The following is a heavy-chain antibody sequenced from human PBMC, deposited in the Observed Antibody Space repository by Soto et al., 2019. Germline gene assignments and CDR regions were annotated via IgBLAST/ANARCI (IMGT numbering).Heavy chain of an antibody. J-gene: IGHJ4*02. CDR3: ARRVGHLGELSLYRGYYFDY. CDR2: INPSGGST. D-gene: IGHD3-16*02. CDR1: GYTFTSYY. V-gene: IGHV1-46*03. Sequence: ASVKVSCKASGYTFTSYYMHWVRQAPGQGLEWMGIINPSGGSTSYAQKFQGRVTMTRDTSTSTVYMELSSLRSEDTAVYYCARRVGHLGELSLYRGYYFDYWGQGTLVTVSS.